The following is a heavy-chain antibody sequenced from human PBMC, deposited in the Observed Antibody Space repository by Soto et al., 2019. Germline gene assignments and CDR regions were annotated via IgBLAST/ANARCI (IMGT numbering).Heavy chain of an antibody. CDR1: GFTFSNHW. Sequence: EVQLVESGGGLVQPGGSLRVSCTASGFTFSNHWMSWVRQAPGKGLERVASIKEDGSEKYYVDSVKGRFTISRDNAKNSLYLQMNSLRAEDTAVYYCAKEYRWGQGTLVTVSS. V-gene: IGHV3-7*01. J-gene: IGHJ4*02. D-gene: IGHD1-26*01. CDR3: AKEYR. CDR2: IKEDGSEK.